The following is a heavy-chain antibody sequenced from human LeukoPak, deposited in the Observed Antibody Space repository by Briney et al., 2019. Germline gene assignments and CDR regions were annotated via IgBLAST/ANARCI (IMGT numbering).Heavy chain of an antibody. CDR2: ISAYNGNT. CDR3: ARVLEWSRSDPFGY. D-gene: IGHD3-3*01. CDR1: GYTFTSYG. V-gene: IGHV1-18*01. J-gene: IGHJ4*02. Sequence: ASVKVSCKASGYTFTSYGISWVRQAPGQGLEWMGWISAYNGNTNYAQKLQGRVTKTTDTSTSTAYMELRSLRSDDTAVYYCARVLEWSRSDPFGYWGQGTLVTVSS.